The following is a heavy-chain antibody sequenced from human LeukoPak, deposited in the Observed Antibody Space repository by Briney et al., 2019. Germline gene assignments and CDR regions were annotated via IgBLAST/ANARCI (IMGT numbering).Heavy chain of an antibody. D-gene: IGHD6-19*01. CDR1: GYTFTGDY. J-gene: IGHJ4*02. Sequence: ASVKVSCKASGYTFTGDYMYWVRQAPGQGLEWMGWINPNSGGTKYAQKFQGRVTMTRDTSISTAYMELSRLRSDDTAVYYCARDVSRPVADRGQIDYWGQGTLVTVSS. V-gene: IGHV1-2*02. CDR2: INPNSGGT. CDR3: ARDVSRPVADRGQIDY.